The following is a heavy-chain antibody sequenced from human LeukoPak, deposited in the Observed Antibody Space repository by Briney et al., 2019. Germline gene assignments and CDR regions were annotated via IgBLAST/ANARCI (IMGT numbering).Heavy chain of an antibody. D-gene: IGHD2-2*01. Sequence: ASVTVSCKASGYTFTSYGISWVRQAPGQGLEWMGWISAYNGNTNYAQKLQGRVTMTTDTSTSTAYMELRSLRSDDTAVYYCARVYGGYQYYYYYMDVWGKGTTVTVSS. CDR3: ARVYGGYQYYYYYMDV. CDR1: GYTFTSYG. CDR2: ISAYNGNT. J-gene: IGHJ6*03. V-gene: IGHV1-18*01.